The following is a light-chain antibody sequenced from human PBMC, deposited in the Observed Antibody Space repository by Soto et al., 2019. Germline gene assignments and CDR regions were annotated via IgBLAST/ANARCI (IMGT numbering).Light chain of an antibody. CDR3: SSYTSSSTVI. J-gene: IGLJ2*01. CDR2: DVI. CDR1: SSDVGGYNY. Sequence: SALTQPASVSGSPGQSIAISCTGSSSDVGGYNYVSWYQQHSGKAPKLMIYDVINRPSGVSNRFSGSKSGNTASLTISGLQAEDEAEYYCSSYTSSSTVIFGGGTKLTVL. V-gene: IGLV2-14*01.